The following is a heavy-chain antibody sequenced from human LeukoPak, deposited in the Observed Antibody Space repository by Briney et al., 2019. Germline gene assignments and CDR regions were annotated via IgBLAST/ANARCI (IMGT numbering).Heavy chain of an antibody. Sequence: GGSLRLSCAASGFTFSSHGMNWVRQAPGKGLEWVSGIRGDGVTTYYADSVKGRFTISRDNSKNTLYLQMNSLRAEDTAVYYCASGGSGSYYDYWGQGTLVTVSS. CDR1: GFTFSSHG. V-gene: IGHV3-23*01. CDR3: ASGGSGSYYDY. CDR2: IRGDGVTT. D-gene: IGHD3-10*01. J-gene: IGHJ4*02.